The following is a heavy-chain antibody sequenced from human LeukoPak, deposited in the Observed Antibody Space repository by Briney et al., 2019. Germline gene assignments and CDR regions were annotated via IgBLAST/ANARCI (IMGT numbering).Heavy chain of an antibody. CDR3: VAAPYY. V-gene: IGHV3-30*01. CDR2: ISYDGSNK. D-gene: IGHD6-6*01. Sequence: GGSLRLSCAAPGFTFSSYAMHWVRQAPGKGLEWVAVISYDGSNKYYADSVKGRFTISRDNSKNTLYLQMNSLRAEDTAVYYTVAAPYYWGQGTLVTVSS. CDR1: GFTFSSYA. J-gene: IGHJ4*02.